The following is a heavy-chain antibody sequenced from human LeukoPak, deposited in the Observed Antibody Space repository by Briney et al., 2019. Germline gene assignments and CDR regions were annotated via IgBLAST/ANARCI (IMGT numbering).Heavy chain of an antibody. V-gene: IGHV3-30-3*01. CDR1: GFTFSSYA. J-gene: IGHJ4*02. Sequence: GGSLRLSCAASGFTFSSYAMRWVRQAPGKGLEWVAVISYDGSNKYYADSVKGGGTISRDNSKNTLYLQMNSLRAEDTAVYYCARDNYDSSGYYMALLYRGQGTLGPVSS. D-gene: IGHD3-22*01. CDR3: ARDNYDSSGYYMALLY. CDR2: ISYDGSNK.